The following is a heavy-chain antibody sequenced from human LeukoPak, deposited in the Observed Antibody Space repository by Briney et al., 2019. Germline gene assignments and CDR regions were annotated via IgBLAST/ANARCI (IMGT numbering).Heavy chain of an antibody. Sequence: GSLRLSCAASGFTVSSNYMSWVRQAPGKGLEWIGSIYYSGSTYYNPSLKSRVTISVDTSKNQFSLRLISVTAADTAVYYCARHTEYSCGWLHYWGQGTLVTVSS. CDR3: ARHTEYSCGWLHY. CDR2: IYYSGST. V-gene: IGHV4-39*01. CDR1: GFTVSSNY. J-gene: IGHJ4*02. D-gene: IGHD6-19*01.